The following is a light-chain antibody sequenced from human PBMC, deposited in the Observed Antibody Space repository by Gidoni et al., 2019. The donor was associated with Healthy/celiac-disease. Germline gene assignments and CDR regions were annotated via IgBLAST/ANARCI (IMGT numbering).Light chain of an antibody. CDR2: DAS. Sequence: EIALTQSPATLSLSPGERATLSCRDSQSVSSYLAWYQQKPGQVPSLLIYDASNRATGIPARFSGSGSGTDFTLTISSLEPEDFAVYYWQQRSNWPPTFGQGTKVEIK. V-gene: IGKV3-11*01. CDR3: QQRSNWPPT. CDR1: QSVSSY. J-gene: IGKJ1*01.